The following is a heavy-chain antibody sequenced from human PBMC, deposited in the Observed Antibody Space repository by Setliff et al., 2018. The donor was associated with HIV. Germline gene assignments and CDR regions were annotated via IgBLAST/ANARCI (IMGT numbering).Heavy chain of an antibody. CDR3: ASSTYYDSVWGSYRRYDY. CDR2: IKQDGSEK. Sequence: GGSLRLSCTVSGFTFNTYWMSWVRQAPGKGLEWVASIKQDGSEKYYVDSVKGRFTISRDNANNSLSLQMNSLRADDTAVYYCASSTYYDSVWGSYRRYDYWGQGTLVTVSS. V-gene: IGHV3-7*01. D-gene: IGHD3-16*02. CDR1: GFTFNTYW. J-gene: IGHJ4*02.